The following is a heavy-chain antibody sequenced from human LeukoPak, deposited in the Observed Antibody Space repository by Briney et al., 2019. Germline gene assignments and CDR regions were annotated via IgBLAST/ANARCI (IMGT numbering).Heavy chain of an antibody. D-gene: IGHD3-9*01. J-gene: IGHJ3*02. V-gene: IGHV3-30*04. CDR1: GFTFSSYA. Sequence: GGSLRLSCAASGFTFSSYAMHWVRQAPGKGLEWVAVISYDGSNKYYADSVKGRFTISRDNSKNTLYLQMNSLRAEDTAVYYCAKEYDILTGYYAFDIWGQGTMVTVSS. CDR2: ISYDGSNK. CDR3: AKEYDILTGYYAFDI.